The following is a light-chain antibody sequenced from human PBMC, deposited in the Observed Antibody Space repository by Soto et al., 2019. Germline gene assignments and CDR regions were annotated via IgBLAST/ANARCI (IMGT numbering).Light chain of an antibody. Sequence: QSVLTQPASVSGSPGQSITISCTGTSSDVGGYNYVSWYQQHPGKAPKLMIYGVTNRPSGVSNRFSGSKSDNTASLTISGLQAEDEADYYCSSYTSSSTWVFGGGTKLTVL. J-gene: IGLJ3*02. V-gene: IGLV2-14*01. CDR3: SSYTSSSTWV. CDR2: GVT. CDR1: SSDVGGYNY.